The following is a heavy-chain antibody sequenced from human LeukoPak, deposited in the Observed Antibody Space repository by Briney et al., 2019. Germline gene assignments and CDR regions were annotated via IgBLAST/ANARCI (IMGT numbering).Heavy chain of an antibody. CDR2: IIPIFGTA. D-gene: IGHD3-22*01. CDR3: ARGLFGSYDSSGEYAFDI. J-gene: IGHJ3*02. V-gene: IGHV1-69*05. Sequence: SSVKVSCKASGGTFSSYAISWVRQAPGQGLEWMGGIIPIFGTANYAQKFQGRVTITTDESTSTAYMELSSLRSEDTAVYYCARGLFGSYDSSGEYAFDIWGQGTMVTVSS. CDR1: GGTFSSYA.